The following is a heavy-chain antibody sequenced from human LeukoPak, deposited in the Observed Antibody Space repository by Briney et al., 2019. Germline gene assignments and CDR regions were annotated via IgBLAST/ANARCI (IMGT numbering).Heavy chain of an antibody. V-gene: IGHV1-18*01. CDR1: GYTFTSYG. J-gene: IGHJ4*02. CDR2: ISAYNGNT. D-gene: IGHD1-26*01. Sequence: ASVKVSCKASGYTFTSYGTSWVRQAPGQGLEWMGWISAYNGNTKYEQKFQGRVTMTIDTSTTTAYMDLRSLRPDDTAIYYCARSYSRRIIDYWGQGALVTASS. CDR3: ARSYSRRIIDY.